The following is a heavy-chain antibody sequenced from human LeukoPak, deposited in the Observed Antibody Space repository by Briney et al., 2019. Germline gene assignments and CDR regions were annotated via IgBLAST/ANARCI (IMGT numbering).Heavy chain of an antibody. Sequence: GGSLRLSCAASGFTFSSYGMHWVRQAPGKGLEWVAVISYDGSNKYYADSVKGRFTISRDNSKNTLYLQMNSLRAEDTAVYYCANIILSDYYYGMDVWGQGTTVTVSS. D-gene: IGHD3-3*01. J-gene: IGHJ6*02. CDR3: ANIILSDYYYGMDV. V-gene: IGHV3-30*18. CDR1: GFTFSSYG. CDR2: ISYDGSNK.